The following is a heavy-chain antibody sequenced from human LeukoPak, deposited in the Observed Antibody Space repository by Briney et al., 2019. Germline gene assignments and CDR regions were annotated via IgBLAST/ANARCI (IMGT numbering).Heavy chain of an antibody. D-gene: IGHD1-26*01. CDR1: GGSISSSGYY. V-gene: IGHV4-39*01. CDR3: ASVPHSGSSQYYFDY. J-gene: IGHJ4*02. Sequence: SETLSLTCSVSGGSISSSGYYWGWIRQPPGKGLEWIGSIYYSGSTYYNPSLKSRVTISVGTSKNQFSLKLSSVTAADTAVYYCASVPHSGSSQYYFDYWGQGTLVTVSS. CDR2: IYYSGST.